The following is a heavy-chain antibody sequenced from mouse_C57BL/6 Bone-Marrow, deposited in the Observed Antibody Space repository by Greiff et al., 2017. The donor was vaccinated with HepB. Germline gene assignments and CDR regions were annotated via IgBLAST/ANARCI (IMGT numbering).Heavy chain of an antibody. CDR1: GYTFTSYW. Sequence: QVQLQQPGAELVKPGASVKMSCKASGYTFTSYWITWVKQRPGPGLEWIGDIYPGSGSTNYNEKFKSKATLTVDTSSSTAYMQLSSLTSEDSAVYYCARGGYYGSSYYYFDYWGQGTTLTVSS. V-gene: IGHV1-55*01. J-gene: IGHJ2*01. CDR2: IYPGSGST. D-gene: IGHD1-1*01. CDR3: ARGGYYGSSYYYFDY.